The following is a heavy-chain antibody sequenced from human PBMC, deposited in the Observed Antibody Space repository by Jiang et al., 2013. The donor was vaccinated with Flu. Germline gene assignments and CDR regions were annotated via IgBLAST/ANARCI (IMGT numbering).Heavy chain of an antibody. CDR1: GFTFSNAW. J-gene: IGHJ4*02. Sequence: VQLLESGGGLVKPGGSLRLSCAASGFTFSNAWMSWVRQAPGKGLEWVGRIKSKTDGGTTDYAAPVKGRFTISRDDSKNTLYLQMNSLKTEDTAVYYCTTGTLITMIVVADYWGQGTLVTVSS. CDR2: IKSKTDGGTT. CDR3: TTGTLITMIVVADY. D-gene: IGHD3-22*01. V-gene: IGHV3-15*01.